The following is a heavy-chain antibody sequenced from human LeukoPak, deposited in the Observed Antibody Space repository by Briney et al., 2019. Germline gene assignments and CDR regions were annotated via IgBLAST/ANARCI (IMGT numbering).Heavy chain of an antibody. V-gene: IGHV4-34*01. CDR3: AKDSSGYSDDLYYYGMDV. CDR1: GGSFSGYY. J-gene: IGHJ6*02. Sequence: SETLSLTCAVYGGSFSGYYWSWIRQPPGKGLEWIGEINHSGSTNYNPSLKSRVTISVDTSKNQFSLKLSSVTAAGTAVYYCAKDSSGYSDDLYYYGMDVWGQGTTVTVSS. CDR2: INHSGST. D-gene: IGHD3-22*01.